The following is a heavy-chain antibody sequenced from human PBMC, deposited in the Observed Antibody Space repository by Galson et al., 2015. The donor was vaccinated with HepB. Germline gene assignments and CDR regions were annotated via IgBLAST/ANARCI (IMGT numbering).Heavy chain of an antibody. CDR1: GYTFSRYG. V-gene: IGHV1-18*01. CDR2: ISGDNANT. Sequence: CKASGYTFSRYGISWVRQAPGQGLEWMGWISGDNANTNYAQKLQGRVTMTTDTSASTAYMELTSLRSDDTAVYYCARGGYSYGKFDYWGQGTLVTVSS. J-gene: IGHJ4*02. D-gene: IGHD5-18*01. CDR3: ARGGYSYGKFDY.